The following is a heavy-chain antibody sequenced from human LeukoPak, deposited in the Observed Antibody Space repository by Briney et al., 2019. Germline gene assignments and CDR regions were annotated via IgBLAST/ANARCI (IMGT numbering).Heavy chain of an antibody. CDR2: IYYSGST. CDR3: ARAELPPPQVTGTTTLFDY. D-gene: IGHD1-7*01. Sequence: PSETLSLTCTVSGGSISSGGYYWSWIRQHPGKGLEWIGYIYYSGSTYYNPSLKSRVTISVDTSKNQFSLKLSSVTAADTAVYYCARAELPPPQVTGTTTLFDYWGQGTLVTVSS. J-gene: IGHJ4*02. CDR1: GGSISSGGYY. V-gene: IGHV4-31*03.